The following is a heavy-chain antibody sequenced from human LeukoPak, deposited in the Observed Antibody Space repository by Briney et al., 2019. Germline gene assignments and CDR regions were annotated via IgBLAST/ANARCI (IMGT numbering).Heavy chain of an antibody. CDR2: MNPNSGNT. Sequence: GASVKVSCKASGGTFSSYAISWVRQAPGQGLEWMGWMNPNSGNTGYAQKFQGRVTMTRNTSISTAYMELSSLRSEDTAVYYCARAYCSSTSCQRGIYYGMDVWGQGTTVTVSS. CDR3: ARAYCSSTSCQRGIYYGMDV. V-gene: IGHV1-8*02. J-gene: IGHJ6*02. CDR1: GGTFSSYA. D-gene: IGHD2-2*01.